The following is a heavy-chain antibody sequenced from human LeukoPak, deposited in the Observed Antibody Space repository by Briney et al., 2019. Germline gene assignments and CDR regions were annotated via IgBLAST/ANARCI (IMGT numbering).Heavy chain of an antibody. Sequence: SMKVSCKXSGGTFSSDAISWVRQAPRQGLEWMGGIIPIFGTANYAQKFQGRVTITADESTSTAYMELSSLRSEDTAVYYCASSHLVYDYGDPDAFDIWGQGTMVTVSS. CDR1: GGTFSSDA. CDR2: IIPIFGTA. J-gene: IGHJ3*02. V-gene: IGHV1-69*13. D-gene: IGHD4-17*01. CDR3: ASSHLVYDYGDPDAFDI.